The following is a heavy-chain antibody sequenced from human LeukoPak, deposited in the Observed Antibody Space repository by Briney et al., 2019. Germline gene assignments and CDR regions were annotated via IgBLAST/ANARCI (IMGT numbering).Heavy chain of an antibody. CDR3: ARSREWGQYQLLYYYYYYGMDV. CDR2: ISGSGGST. Sequence: GGSLRLSCAASGFTFSSYAMSWVRQAPGKGLEWVSAISGSGGSTYYADSVKGRFTISRDNSKNTLYLQMNSLRAEDTAVYYCARSREWGQYQLLYYYYYYGMDVWGQGTTVTVSS. D-gene: IGHD2-2*01. J-gene: IGHJ6*02. CDR1: GFTFSSYA. V-gene: IGHV3-23*01.